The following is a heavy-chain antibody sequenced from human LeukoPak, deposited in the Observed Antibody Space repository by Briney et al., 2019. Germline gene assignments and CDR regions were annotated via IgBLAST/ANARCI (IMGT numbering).Heavy chain of an antibody. Sequence: ASVKVSCKASGYTFTGYYMHWVRQAPGQGLEWMGWINPNSGGTNYAQKFQGRVTMTRDTSISTAYMELSRLRSDDTAVYYCARARTVTTLSFAKFDPWGQGTLVTVSS. CDR3: ARARTVTTLSFAKFDP. CDR2: INPNSGGT. J-gene: IGHJ5*02. D-gene: IGHD4-17*01. V-gene: IGHV1-2*02. CDR1: GYTFTGYY.